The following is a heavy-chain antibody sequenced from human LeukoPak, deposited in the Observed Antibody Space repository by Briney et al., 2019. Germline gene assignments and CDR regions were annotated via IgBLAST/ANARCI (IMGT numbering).Heavy chain of an antibody. V-gene: IGHV3-21*01. J-gene: IGHJ3*02. D-gene: IGHD5-24*01. Sequence: GGSLRLSCAASGFTFSSYSMNWVRQAPGKGLEWVSSISSSSSYIYYADSVKGRFTISRDNAKNSLYLKMNSLRAEDTAVYYCARAITRRRDGSDAFDIWGQGTMVTVSS. CDR1: GFTFSSYS. CDR3: ARAITRRRDGSDAFDI. CDR2: ISSSSSYI.